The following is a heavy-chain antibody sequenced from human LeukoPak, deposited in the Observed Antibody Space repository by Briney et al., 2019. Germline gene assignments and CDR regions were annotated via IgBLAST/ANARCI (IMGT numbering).Heavy chain of an antibody. D-gene: IGHD2-15*01. CDR1: GYTFTSYD. CDR2: MNPNSGNT. CDR3: ARAGKGYCSGGSCDNWFGP. V-gene: IGHV1-8*03. Sequence: GASVKVSCKASGYTFTSYDINWVRQATGQGLEWMGWMNPNSGNTGYAQKFQGRVTITRDTSINTAYMELSSLRSEDTAVYYCARAGKGYCSGGSCDNWFGPWGQGTLVNGS. J-gene: IGHJ5*02.